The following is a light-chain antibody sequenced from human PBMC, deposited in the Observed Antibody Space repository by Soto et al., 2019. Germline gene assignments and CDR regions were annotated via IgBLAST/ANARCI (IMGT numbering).Light chain of an antibody. CDR3: SSYTSSSTYV. CDR1: RSDVGGYNN. J-gene: IGLJ1*01. Sequence: QSVLPQPAPLSGSLGQSITIPCTGTRSDVGGYNNASGYQQHQGKPPKPIFYEVNTRPSGVSNRFSGSKSGNTASLTISGLQAKDEADYYCSSYTSSSTYVFGTGTKFTVL. V-gene: IGLV2-14*03. CDR2: EVN.